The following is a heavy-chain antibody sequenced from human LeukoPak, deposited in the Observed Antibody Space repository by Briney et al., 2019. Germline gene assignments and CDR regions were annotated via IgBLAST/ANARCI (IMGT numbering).Heavy chain of an antibody. CDR1: GFTFSSYW. V-gene: IGHV3-7*01. D-gene: IGHD6-19*01. J-gene: IGHJ4*02. CDR2: VKQDGSEK. Sequence: PGGSLRLSCAASGFTFSSYWMSWVRQAPGKGLEWVANVKQDGSEKYYVDSVKGRFTISRDNAKNSLYLQMNSLRAEDTAVYYCARVYSSGWTTEYYFDYWGQGTLVTVSS. CDR3: ARVYSSGWTTEYYFDY.